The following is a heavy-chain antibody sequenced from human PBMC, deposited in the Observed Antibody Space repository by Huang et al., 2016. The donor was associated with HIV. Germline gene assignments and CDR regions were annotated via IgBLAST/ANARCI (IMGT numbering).Heavy chain of an antibody. J-gene: IGHJ6*04. CDR1: GGSFTDYF. D-gene: IGHD2-21*02. Sequence: QVQLQQWGAQLVRPSETLSLTCAVYGGSFTDYFWTWIRQTPGKGLRLVGDISPDGTTNHSPSLRGRVTMSIDTSKNQFSLKMTSITAADTATYYCARATATVGYYFFYGLDVWGKGTSVTVS. V-gene: IGHV4-34*02. CDR3: ARATATVGYYFFYGLDV. CDR2: ISPDGTT.